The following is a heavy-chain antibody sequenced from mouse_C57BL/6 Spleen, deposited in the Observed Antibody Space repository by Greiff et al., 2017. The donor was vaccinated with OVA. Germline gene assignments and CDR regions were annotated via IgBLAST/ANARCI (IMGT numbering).Heavy chain of an antibody. J-gene: IGHJ1*03. D-gene: IGHD1-1*01. V-gene: IGHV5-17*01. Sequence: VQLQQSGGGLVKPGGSLKLSCAASGFTFSDYGMHWVRQAPEKGLEWVAYISSGSSTIYYADTVKGRFTISRDNAKNTLLLQMTSLRSEDTAMYYCARDYYGRGYFDVWGTGTTVTVSS. CDR1: GFTFSDYG. CDR3: ARDYYGRGYFDV. CDR2: ISSGSSTI.